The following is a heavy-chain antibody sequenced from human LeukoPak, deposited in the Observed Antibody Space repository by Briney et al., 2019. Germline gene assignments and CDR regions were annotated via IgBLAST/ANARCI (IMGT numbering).Heavy chain of an antibody. CDR1: GFTFSSYW. J-gene: IGHJ4*02. D-gene: IGHD3-3*01. CDR3: ARIYDFWSGYYLD. CDR2: INSDGSST. V-gene: IGHV3-74*01. Sequence: GGSLRLSCAASGFTFSSYWMHWVRQAPGKGLVWVSRINSDGSSTSYADSVKGRFTISRDNAKNSLYLQMNSLRAEDTAVYYCARIYDFWSGYYLDWGQGTLVTVSS.